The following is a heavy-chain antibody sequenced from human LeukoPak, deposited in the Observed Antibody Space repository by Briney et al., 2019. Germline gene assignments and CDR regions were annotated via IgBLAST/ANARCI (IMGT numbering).Heavy chain of an antibody. CDR2: IDPSDSYT. CDR3: ARLAYYDILTGYDY. D-gene: IGHD3-9*01. J-gene: IGHJ4*02. Sequence: GESLKISCKGSGSRFTSYWISWVRQLPGKGLEWMGRIDPSDSYTNYSPSFQGHVTISADKSISTAYLQWSSLKASDTAMYYCARLAYYDILTGYDYWGQGTLVTVSS. V-gene: IGHV5-10-1*01. CDR1: GSRFTSYW.